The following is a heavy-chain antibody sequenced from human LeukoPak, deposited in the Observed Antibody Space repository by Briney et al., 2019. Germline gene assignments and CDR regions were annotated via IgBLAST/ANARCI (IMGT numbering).Heavy chain of an antibody. Sequence: PGGSLRLSCAASGFTVSSNYMSWVRQAPGKGLEWVSAIYSGGSTYYADSVKGRFTISRDNSKNTLYLQMNSLRAEDTAVYYCAKYADILTGYFHFDYWGQGTLVTVSS. D-gene: IGHD3-9*01. CDR1: GFTVSSNY. J-gene: IGHJ4*02. CDR2: IYSGGST. V-gene: IGHV3-66*01. CDR3: AKYADILTGYFHFDY.